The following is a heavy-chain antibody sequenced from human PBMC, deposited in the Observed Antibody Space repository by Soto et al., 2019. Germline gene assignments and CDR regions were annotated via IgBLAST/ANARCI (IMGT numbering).Heavy chain of an antibody. CDR1: GGSISSYY. CDR3: ARGGRGQYSSSWYYYYGMDV. V-gene: IGHV4-59*01. J-gene: IGHJ6*02. CDR2: IYYSGST. D-gene: IGHD6-13*01. Sequence: SETLSLTCTVSGGSISSYYWSRIRQPPGKGLEWIGYIYYSGSTNYNPSLKSRVTISVDTSKNQFSLKLSSVTAADTAVYYCARGGRGQYSSSWYYYYGMDVWGQGTTVTVSS.